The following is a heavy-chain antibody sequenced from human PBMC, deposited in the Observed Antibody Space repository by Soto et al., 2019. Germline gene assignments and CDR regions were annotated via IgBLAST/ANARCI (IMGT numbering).Heavy chain of an antibody. CDR1: GGSISSGGYY. J-gene: IGHJ4*02. Sequence: PSETLSLTCTVSGGSISSGGYYWSWIRQHPGKGLEWIGYIYYSGSTYYNPSLKSRVTISVDTSKNQFSLKLSSVTAADTAVYYCARDSDTDQFDYWGQGTLVTVSS. CDR3: ARDSDTDQFDY. D-gene: IGHD5-18*01. V-gene: IGHV4-31*03. CDR2: IYYSGST.